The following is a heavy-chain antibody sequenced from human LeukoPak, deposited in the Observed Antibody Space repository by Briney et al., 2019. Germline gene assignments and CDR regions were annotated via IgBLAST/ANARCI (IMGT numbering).Heavy chain of an antibody. J-gene: IGHJ4*02. CDR2: IYNSETT. CDR3: ARGGDSSGLFDY. V-gene: IGHV4-59*11. D-gene: IGHD3-22*01. CDR1: GGSISSHY. Sequence: SETLSLTCTVSGGSISSHYWNWIRQPPGKGLEWIGYIYNSETTNYNPSLKSRVTISGDTSKNQFSLKLSAVSVADTAAYYCARGGDSSGLFDYWGQGTLVTVSS.